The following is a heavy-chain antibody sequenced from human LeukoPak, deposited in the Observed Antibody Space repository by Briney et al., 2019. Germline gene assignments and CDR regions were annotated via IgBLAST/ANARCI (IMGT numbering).Heavy chain of an antibody. CDR2: IPSNGGTT. J-gene: IGHJ4*02. Sequence: GGSLRLSCSASGFTFSGYAMHWVRQAPGKGLEYVSGIPSNGGTTYYADSVKGRFTISRDNSKNTLYLQMSSLRAEDTAVYFCVRDRVVVTATFDCWGQGTLVTVSS. CDR3: VRDRVVVTATFDC. CDR1: GFTFSGYA. D-gene: IGHD2-21*02. V-gene: IGHV3-64D*06.